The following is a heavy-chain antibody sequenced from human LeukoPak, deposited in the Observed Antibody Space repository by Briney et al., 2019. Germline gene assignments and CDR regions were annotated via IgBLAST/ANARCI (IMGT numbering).Heavy chain of an antibody. CDR3: ARGVGRGGLLDY. Sequence: GGSLRLSCAASGFTFSSYYMHWVRQATGKGLEWVSAIGTAGDTYYPGSVKGRFTISRENAKNSLYLQMNSLRAGDTAVNYCARGVGRGGLLDYWGQGTLVTVSS. J-gene: IGHJ4*02. CDR2: IGTAGDT. D-gene: IGHD5/OR15-5a*01. V-gene: IGHV3-13*01. CDR1: GFTFSSYY.